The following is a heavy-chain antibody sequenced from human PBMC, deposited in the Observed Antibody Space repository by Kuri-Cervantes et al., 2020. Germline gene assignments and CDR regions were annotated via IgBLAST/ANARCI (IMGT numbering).Heavy chain of an antibody. CDR3: ARRTPDWRIDY. V-gene: IGHV1-46*01. CDR1: GYTFTTYY. D-gene: IGHD3-3*01. Sequence: ASVKVSCKAVGYTFTTYYMHWVRQAPGQGLEWMGRIDPSGGSTTYAQKYQGRVIMTRDTSTSTAYMELSSLRSEDTAVYYCARRTPDWRIDYWGQGTLVTVSS. J-gene: IGHJ4*02. CDR2: IDPSGGST.